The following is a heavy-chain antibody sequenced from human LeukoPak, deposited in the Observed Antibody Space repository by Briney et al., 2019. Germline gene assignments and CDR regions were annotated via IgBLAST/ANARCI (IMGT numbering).Heavy chain of an antibody. CDR3: ARVLRYCSGGNCYSGGLGYMDV. V-gene: IGHV4-59*01. J-gene: IGHJ6*03. Sequence: SETLSLTCTVSGGSISSYYWSWIRQPQGKGLEWIGYIHYSGSTNYNPSLKSRVTISVDTCKSQFSLKLSSVTAADTAVYYCARVLRYCSGGNCYSGGLGYMDVWGKGTTVTISS. D-gene: IGHD2-15*01. CDR1: GGSISSYY. CDR2: IHYSGST.